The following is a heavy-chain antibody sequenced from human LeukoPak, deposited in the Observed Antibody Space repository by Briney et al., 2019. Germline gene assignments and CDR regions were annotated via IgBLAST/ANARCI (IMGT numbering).Heavy chain of an antibody. CDR1: GGTFSSYA. V-gene: IGHV1-69*13. Sequence: SVKVSCKASGGTFSSYAISWVRQAPGQGLEWMGGIIPIFGTANYAQKFQGRVTITADESTSTACMELSSLRSEDTAVYYCARETMVRGTTDYWGQGTLVTVSS. CDR3: ARETMVRGTTDY. J-gene: IGHJ4*02. D-gene: IGHD3-10*01. CDR2: IIPIFGTA.